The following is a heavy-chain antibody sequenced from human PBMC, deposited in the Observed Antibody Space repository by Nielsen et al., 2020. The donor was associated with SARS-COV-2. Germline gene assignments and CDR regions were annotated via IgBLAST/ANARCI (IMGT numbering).Heavy chain of an antibody. CDR1: GFTFSSHW. D-gene: IGHD2-15*01. Sequence: GGSLRLSCVASGFTFSSHWMHGVRQVPGKGLLWLSRINNDGSSTSYADSVKGRFTISRDNAKNTLWLEMNSLRVDDTAVYYCVGDTGGRWGELWGQGTLVTVSS. CDR2: INNDGSST. CDR3: VGDTGGRWGEL. V-gene: IGHV3-74*01. J-gene: IGHJ4*02.